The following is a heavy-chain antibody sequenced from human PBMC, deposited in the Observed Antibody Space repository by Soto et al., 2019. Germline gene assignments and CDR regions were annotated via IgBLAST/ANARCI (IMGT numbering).Heavy chain of an antibody. J-gene: IGHJ4*02. CDR1: GYTXTNDG. CDR3: ARAVLGSSSFLFDY. CDR2: ISAYNCNT. D-gene: IGHD6-6*01. Sequence: SXKVSFMASGYTXTNDGIRLVRQAPGQGLEWMGWISAYNCNTNYAQKLQGRVTITTDTSTSTAYMELRSLRSDDTAVYFCARAVLGSSSFLFDYWGQGTLVTVSS. V-gene: IGHV1-18*04.